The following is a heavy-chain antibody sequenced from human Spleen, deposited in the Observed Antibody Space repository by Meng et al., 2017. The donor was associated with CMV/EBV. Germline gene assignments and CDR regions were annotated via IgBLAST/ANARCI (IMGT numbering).Heavy chain of an antibody. V-gene: IGHV3-48*04. CDR3: AWGATSAFDI. CDR2: ISSSGTTI. J-gene: IGHJ3*02. Sequence: GGSLRLSCAASGFTLNSYDMNWVRQAPGKGLEWVSYISSSGTTIYYADSMRGRVTISRDNAKKSLYLQMNSLRAEDTAVYYCAWGATSAFDIWGQGTMVTVSS. D-gene: IGHD1-26*01. CDR1: GFTLNSYD.